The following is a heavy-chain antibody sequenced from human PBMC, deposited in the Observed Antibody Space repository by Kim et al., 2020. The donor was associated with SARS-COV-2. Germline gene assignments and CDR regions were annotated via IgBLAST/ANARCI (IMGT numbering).Heavy chain of an antibody. V-gene: IGHV4-39*01. CDR1: GGSISSSSYY. D-gene: IGHD6-19*01. Sequence: SETLSLTCTVSGGSISSSSYYWGWIRQPPGKGLEWIGSIYYSGSTYYNPSLKSRVTISVDTSKNQFSLKLSSVTAADTAVYYCARQLPNSSGWYGCWFDPWGQGTLVTVSS. J-gene: IGHJ5*02. CDR2: IYYSGST. CDR3: ARQLPNSSGWYGCWFDP.